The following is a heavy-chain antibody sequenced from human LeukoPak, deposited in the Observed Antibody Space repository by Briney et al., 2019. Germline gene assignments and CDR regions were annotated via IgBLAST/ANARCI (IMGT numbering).Heavy chain of an antibody. V-gene: IGHV3-7*01. J-gene: IGHJ4*02. Sequence: GGSLGLSCAASGFTFSSYWMSWVRQAPGKGLEWVANIKQDGSEKYYVDSVKGRFTISRDNAKNSLYLQMNSLRAEDTAVYYCARDNRAVAALTGYYFDYWGQGTLVTVSS. CDR1: GFTFSSYW. CDR2: IKQDGSEK. CDR3: ARDNRAVAALTGYYFDY. D-gene: IGHD6-19*01.